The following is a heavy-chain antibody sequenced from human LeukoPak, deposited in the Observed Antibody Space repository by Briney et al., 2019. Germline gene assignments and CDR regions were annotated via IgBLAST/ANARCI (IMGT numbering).Heavy chain of an antibody. CDR2: ISGSGGST. D-gene: IGHD1-14*01. Sequence: SGGSLRLSCAASGFTFSSYAMSWVRQAPGKGLEWVSAISGSGGSTYYADSVKGRFTISRDNSKNTLYLQMNSLRAEDTAVYYCARGRYISPESYFDYWGQGTLVTVSS. CDR3: ARGRYISPESYFDY. V-gene: IGHV3-23*01. CDR1: GFTFSSYA. J-gene: IGHJ4*02.